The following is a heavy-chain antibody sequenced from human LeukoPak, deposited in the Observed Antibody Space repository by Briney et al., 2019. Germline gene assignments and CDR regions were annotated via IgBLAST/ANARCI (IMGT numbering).Heavy chain of an antibody. Sequence: GGSLRLSCAASGFSLSDHFVDWVRQAPGKGLEWVGRSRNKARTYTTEYAASVKGRFTISRDDSQNSLYLQMNSLKTEDTAVYYCTRALDISGYFYPFDYWGQGTLVTVSS. CDR2: SRNKARTYTT. J-gene: IGHJ4*02. CDR1: GFSLSDHF. CDR3: TRALDISGYFYPFDY. V-gene: IGHV3-72*01. D-gene: IGHD3-22*01.